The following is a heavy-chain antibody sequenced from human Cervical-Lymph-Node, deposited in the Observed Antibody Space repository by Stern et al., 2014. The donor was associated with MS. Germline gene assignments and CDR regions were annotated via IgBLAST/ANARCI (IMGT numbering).Heavy chain of an antibody. CDR1: GGSISSHY. J-gene: IGHJ3*02. D-gene: IGHD1-14*01. Sequence: QVQLQESGPGLVKPSETLSLTCTVSGGSISSHYWNWIRQPPGKGLEWIGYIHYSGSTNYNPSLKSRVTISVDTSKNQFSLKLGSVTAADTAVYYCARDSNPNLYGVGIWGQGTMVTVSS. CDR3: ARDSNPNLYGVGI. V-gene: IGHV4-59*11. CDR2: IHYSGST.